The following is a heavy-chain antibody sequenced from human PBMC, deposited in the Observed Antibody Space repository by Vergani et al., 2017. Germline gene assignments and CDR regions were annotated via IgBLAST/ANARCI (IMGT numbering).Heavy chain of an antibody. CDR3: ARDPGGYYYDSSGYFDY. CDR2: ISSSSSYI. J-gene: IGHJ4*02. D-gene: IGHD3-22*01. Sequence: EVQLVESGGGLVKPGGSLRLSCAASGFTFSSYSMNWVRQAPGKGLEWVSSISSSSSYIYYADSVKGRFTISRDNAKNSLYLQMNSLRAEDTAVYYCARDPGGYYYDSSGYFDYWGQGTLVTVSS. V-gene: IGHV3-21*01. CDR1: GFTFSSYS.